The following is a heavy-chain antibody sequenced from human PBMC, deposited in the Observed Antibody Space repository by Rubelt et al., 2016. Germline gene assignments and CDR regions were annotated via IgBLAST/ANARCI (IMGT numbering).Heavy chain of an antibody. CDR3: AREQQLVGGWFDP. J-gene: IGHJ5*02. V-gene: IGHV1-69*01. Sequence: QVQLVQSGAEVKKPGSSVKVSCKASGGTFSSYAISWVRQAPGQGLEWMGGIIPIFGTANYAKKFQGGVRITADESTSTAYMELSSLRSEDTAVYYCAREQQLVGGWFDPWGQGTLVTVSS. CDR1: GGTFSSYA. D-gene: IGHD6-13*01. CDR2: IIPIFGTA.